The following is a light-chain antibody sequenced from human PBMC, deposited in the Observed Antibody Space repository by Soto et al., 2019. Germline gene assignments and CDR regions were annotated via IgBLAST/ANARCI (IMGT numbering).Light chain of an antibody. CDR3: QQYNIWPYT. J-gene: IGKJ2*01. V-gene: IGKV3-15*01. CDR1: QSVSSL. CDR2: DTS. Sequence: IVLTQSPATLSVSPGERATLSCRASQSVSSLLAWYQQKPRQAPTLLIYDTSTRATGIPASFSGSGSGTDFTLTISSLQSEDFAIYYCQQYNIWPYTFGQGTKLEIK.